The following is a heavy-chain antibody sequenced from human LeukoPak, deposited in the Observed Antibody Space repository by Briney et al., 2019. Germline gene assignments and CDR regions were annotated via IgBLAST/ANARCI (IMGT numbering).Heavy chain of an antibody. V-gene: IGHV4-61*02. J-gene: IGHJ4*02. D-gene: IGHD3-22*01. Sequence: SQTLSLTCTVSGGSISSGSYYWSWIRQPAGKGLEWIGRIYTSGSTNYNPSLKSRVTMSVDTSKNQFSLKLSSVTAADTAVYYCARVGYCYDSSGYADYWGQGTLVTVSS. CDR3: ARVGYCYDSSGYADY. CDR2: IYTSGST. CDR1: GGSISSGSYY.